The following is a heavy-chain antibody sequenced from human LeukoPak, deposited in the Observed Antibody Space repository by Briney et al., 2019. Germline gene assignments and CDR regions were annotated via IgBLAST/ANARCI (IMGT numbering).Heavy chain of an antibody. V-gene: IGHV4-39*07. CDR1: GGSISSSSYY. Sequence: PSETLSLTCTVSGGSISSSSYYWGWIRQPPGKGLEWIGSIYYSGSTYYNPSLKSRVTISVDTSKNQFSLKLSSVTAADTAVYYCARERHGSGRLYYYYGMDVWGQGTTVTVSS. D-gene: IGHD3-10*01. CDR2: IYYSGST. J-gene: IGHJ6*02. CDR3: ARERHGSGRLYYYYGMDV.